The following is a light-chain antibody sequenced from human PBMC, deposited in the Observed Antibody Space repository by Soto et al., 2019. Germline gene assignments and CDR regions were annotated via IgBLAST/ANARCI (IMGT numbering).Light chain of an antibody. J-gene: IGLJ2*01. CDR2: EST. CDR3: SSYTSGSTLVV. Sequence: QSVLTQPASVSGSPGQSITISCTGTSTGFGAYNYVSWYQQHAGEVPKLIIYESTNRPSGVSNRFSGSKSDNTASLTISGLQADDEADYYCSSYTSGSTLVVFGGGTKLTVL. V-gene: IGLV2-14*01. CDR1: STGFGAYNY.